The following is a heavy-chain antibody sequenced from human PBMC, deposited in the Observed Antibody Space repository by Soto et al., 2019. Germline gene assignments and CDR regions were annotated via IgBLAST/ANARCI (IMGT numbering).Heavy chain of an antibody. CDR3: AKFGYGGNSIDY. J-gene: IGHJ4*02. Sequence: PGGSLRLSCAASGFTFSSYGMHWVRQAPGKGLEWVAVISYDGSNKYYADSVKGRFTISRDNSKNTLYLQMNSLRAEDTAVYYCAKFGYGGNSIDYWGQGTLVTVSS. CDR2: ISYDGSNK. CDR1: GFTFSSYG. V-gene: IGHV3-30*18. D-gene: IGHD4-17*01.